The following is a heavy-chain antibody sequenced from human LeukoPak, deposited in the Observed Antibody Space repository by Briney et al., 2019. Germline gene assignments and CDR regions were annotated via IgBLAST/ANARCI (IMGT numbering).Heavy chain of an antibody. CDR3: ASDIVAPGLHFEY. V-gene: IGHV3-48*04. CDR1: GFTFSSYS. J-gene: IGHJ4*02. CDR2: IIPSGTTT. D-gene: IGHD6-13*01. Sequence: QPGGSLRLSCAASGFTFSSYSMTWIRQAPGKGLEWVSYIIPSGTTTYYADSVKGRFTISRDNAKNSLYLQMNSLRAEDTAVYYCASDIVAPGLHFEYWGQGTLVTVSS.